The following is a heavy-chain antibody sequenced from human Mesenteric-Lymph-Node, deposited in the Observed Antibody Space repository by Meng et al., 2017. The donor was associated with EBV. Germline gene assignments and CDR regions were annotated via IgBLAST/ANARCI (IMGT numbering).Heavy chain of an antibody. CDR3: ARDRQPGTRDY. CDR1: GYTFTNYA. D-gene: IGHD1-1*01. V-gene: IGHV7-4-1*02. Sequence: QVTLVRSGDEVKKPGASVNVSRKAYGYTFTNYAINWARQAPGQGVEWMGWINTGTGKPTYAQGFTGRFVFSLDTSVTTSYLHISGLKAEDTAVYFCARDRQPGTRDYWGQGTLVTVSS. CDR2: INTGTGKP. J-gene: IGHJ4*02.